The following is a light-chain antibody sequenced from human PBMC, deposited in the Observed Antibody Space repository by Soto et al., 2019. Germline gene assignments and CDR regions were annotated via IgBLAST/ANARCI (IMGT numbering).Light chain of an antibody. CDR1: QSVGYY. V-gene: IGKV3-15*01. Sequence: EIVMTQSPATLSVSPGGRATLSCRASQSVGYYLAWYQQRPGQAPRLLIFGSSTRATGIPARFSGSGSGTDFTLTISSLQSEDFVVYYCLQYNDRPQTFGQGTKVEI. CDR2: GSS. CDR3: LQYNDRPQT. J-gene: IGKJ1*01.